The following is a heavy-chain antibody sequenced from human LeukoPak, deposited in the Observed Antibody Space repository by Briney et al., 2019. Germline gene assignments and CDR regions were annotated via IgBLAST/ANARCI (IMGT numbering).Heavy chain of an antibody. CDR3: ALVVVTAMSYDAFDI. CDR1: GYTFTSYG. J-gene: IGHJ3*02. D-gene: IGHD2-21*02. Sequence: ASVMVSCKASGYTFTSYGISWVRQAPGQGLEWMGWISAYNGNTNYAQKLQGRVTMTTDTSTSTAYMELRSLRSDDTAVYYCALVVVTAMSYDAFDIWGQGTMVTVSS. V-gene: IGHV1-18*01. CDR2: ISAYNGNT.